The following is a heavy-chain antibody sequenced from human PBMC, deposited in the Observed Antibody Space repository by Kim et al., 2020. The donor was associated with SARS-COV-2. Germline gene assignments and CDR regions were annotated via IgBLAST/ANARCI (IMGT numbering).Heavy chain of an antibody. V-gene: IGHV3-74*01. CDR3: ATVHEYYDSSGYYSSLDY. CDR1: GFTFSSYW. J-gene: IGHJ4*02. D-gene: IGHD3-22*01. Sequence: GGSLRLSCAASGFTFSSYWMHWVRQAPGKGLVWVSRINSDGSSTSYTDSVKGRFTISRDNAKNTLYLQMNSLRAEDTAVYYCATVHEYYDSSGYYSSLDYWGQGTLVTVSS. CDR2: INSDGSST.